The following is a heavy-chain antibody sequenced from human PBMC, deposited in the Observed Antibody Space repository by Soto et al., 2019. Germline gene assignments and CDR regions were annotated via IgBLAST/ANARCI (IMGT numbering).Heavy chain of an antibody. D-gene: IGHD1-1*01. V-gene: IGHV4-59*01. CDR1: GGSIRSYY. Sequence: PSETLSLTCTVSGGSIRSYYWSWIRQPPGKRLEWIGHIYYSGTTNYNPSLKSRITMSVDTSKNQFSLKLSPVTAADTAVYYCARAVETGGNWFDPWGQGTLVTVSS. CDR3: ARAVETGGNWFDP. J-gene: IGHJ5*02. CDR2: IYYSGTT.